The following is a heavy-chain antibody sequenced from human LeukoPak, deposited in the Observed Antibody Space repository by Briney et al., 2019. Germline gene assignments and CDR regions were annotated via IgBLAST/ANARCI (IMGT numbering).Heavy chain of an antibody. CDR2: INPNSGGT. J-gene: IGHJ5*02. CDR1: GYTFTGYY. Sequence: ASVKVSCKASGYTFTGYYMHWVRQAPGQGLEWMGWINPNSGGTNYAQKFQGRVTMTRDTSISTAYMELSRLRSDDTAVYYCARGFPRITMVRGVRLNWFDPWGQGTLVTVSS. CDR3: ARGFPRITMVRGVRLNWFDP. D-gene: IGHD3-10*01. V-gene: IGHV1-2*02.